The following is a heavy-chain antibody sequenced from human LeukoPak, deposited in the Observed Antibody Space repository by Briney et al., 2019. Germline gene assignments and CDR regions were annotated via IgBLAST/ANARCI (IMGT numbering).Heavy chain of an antibody. CDR2: IKGDGSEK. Sequence: GGSLRLYCAASGFTFSQYWMTWVRQAPGKGLEWVANIKGDGSEKDYLDSVKGRFTITRDNAKNSLYLQMNSLRSEDTAVYYCATFTPLAGNFDYWGQGTLVTVSS. CDR1: GFTFSQYW. V-gene: IGHV3-7*01. J-gene: IGHJ4*02. CDR3: ATFTPLAGNFDY. D-gene: IGHD6-19*01.